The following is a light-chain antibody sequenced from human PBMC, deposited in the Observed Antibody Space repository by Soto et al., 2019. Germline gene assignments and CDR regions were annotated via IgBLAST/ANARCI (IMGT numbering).Light chain of an antibody. J-gene: IGLJ1*01. CDR3: AAWDDSLNGLYV. Sequence: QSVLTQPPSASGTTGQRITIFCSGSSSNIGSYTVNWYQHLPGTAPRLLMYSNNQRPSGVPDRFSGSKSGTSASLAISGVLSEDEADYYCAAWDDSLNGLYVFGTGTKLTVL. CDR2: SNN. V-gene: IGLV1-44*01. CDR1: SSNIGSYT.